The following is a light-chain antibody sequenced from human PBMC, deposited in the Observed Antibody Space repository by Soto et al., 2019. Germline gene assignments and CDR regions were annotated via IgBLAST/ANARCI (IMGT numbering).Light chain of an antibody. CDR1: SSDIGNYNL. Sequence: QSVLTQPRSVSGAPGQSVTISCTCTSSDIGNYNLVSWYQQHPDRAPKLMIYEGSKRPSGVSDRFSGSKTGNTASLTISGLQAEDEADYHCCSYAGGFYVFGTGTKVTVL. J-gene: IGLJ1*01. CDR2: EGS. CDR3: CSYAGGFYV. V-gene: IGLV2-23*01.